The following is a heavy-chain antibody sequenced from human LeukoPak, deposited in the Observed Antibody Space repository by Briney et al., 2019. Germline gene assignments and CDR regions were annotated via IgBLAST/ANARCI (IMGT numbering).Heavy chain of an antibody. J-gene: IGHJ4*02. D-gene: IGHD3-3*01. CDR1: GGSISSGDYY. V-gene: IGHV4-30-4*08. CDR2: IYYSGST. Sequence: SETLSLTCTVSGGSISSGDYYWSWIRQPPGKGLEWIGYIYYSGSTYYNPSLKSRVTISVDTSKNQFSLRLSSVTAADTAVYYCATNDFWSGHFDYWGQGTLVTASS. CDR3: ATNDFWSGHFDY.